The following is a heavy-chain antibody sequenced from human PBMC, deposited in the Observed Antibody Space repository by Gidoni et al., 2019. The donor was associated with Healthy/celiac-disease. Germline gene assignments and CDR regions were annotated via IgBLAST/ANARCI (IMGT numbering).Heavy chain of an antibody. CDR1: GYTFTSYG. Sequence: QVQLVQSGAEVTKPGASVKVSCKASGYTFTSYGISWVRQAPGQGLEWMGWISAYNGNTNYAQKLQGRVTMTTDTSTSTAHMELRSLRSDDTAVYYCARVGYNWNYESYFDYWGQGTLVTVSS. V-gene: IGHV1-18*01. CDR3: ARVGYNWNYESYFDY. CDR2: ISAYNGNT. J-gene: IGHJ4*02. D-gene: IGHD1-7*01.